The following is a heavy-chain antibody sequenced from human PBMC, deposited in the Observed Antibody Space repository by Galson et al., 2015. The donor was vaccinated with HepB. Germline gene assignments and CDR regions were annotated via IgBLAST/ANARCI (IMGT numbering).Heavy chain of an antibody. V-gene: IGHV3-21*01. Sequence: SLRLSCAASGFIFSNYGMNWVRQAPGKGLEWVSSISCISSYIYYAESVKGRFTISRDNAKNSLYLQMNSLRAEDTAVYYCARDRGIAVSGTSWFDPWGQGTLVTVSS. J-gene: IGHJ5*02. D-gene: IGHD6-19*01. CDR3: ARDRGIAVSGTSWFDP. CDR2: ISCISSYI. CDR1: GFIFSNYG.